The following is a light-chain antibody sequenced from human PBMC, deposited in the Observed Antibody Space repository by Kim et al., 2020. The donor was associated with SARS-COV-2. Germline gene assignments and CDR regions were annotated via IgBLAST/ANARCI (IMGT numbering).Light chain of an antibody. V-gene: IGKV1-5*01. Sequence: PSASVGDRVTITCRASQSINTWLAWYQQKPGKAPKLLIYDASSLDIGVPSRFSGSGSGTEFTLTISSLQPDDFATYYCQQYGSYCFGQGTKVDIK. CDR2: DAS. CDR3: QQYGSYC. CDR1: QSINTW. J-gene: IGKJ2*03.